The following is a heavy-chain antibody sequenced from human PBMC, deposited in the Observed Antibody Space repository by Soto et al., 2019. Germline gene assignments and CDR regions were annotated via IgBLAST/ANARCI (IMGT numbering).Heavy chain of an antibody. Sequence: GGSLRLSCAASGFTFSSYAMSWVRQAPGKGLEWVSAISGSGGSTYYADSVKGRFTISRDNSKTTLYLQMNSLRAEDTAVYYCAKGTSIAVAGTGRRYYYYYGMDVWGQGTTVTVSS. D-gene: IGHD6-19*01. CDR2: ISGSGGST. CDR3: AKGTSIAVAGTGRRYYYYYGMDV. V-gene: IGHV3-23*01. J-gene: IGHJ6*02. CDR1: GFTFSSYA.